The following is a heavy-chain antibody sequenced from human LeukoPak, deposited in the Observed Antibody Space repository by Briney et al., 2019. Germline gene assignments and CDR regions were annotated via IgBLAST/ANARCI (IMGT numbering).Heavy chain of an antibody. CDR2: IYYSGST. J-gene: IGHJ6*02. V-gene: IGHV4-59*01. Sequence: SETLSLTCTVSGGSISSYYWSWIRQPPGKGLEWIGYIYYSGSTNYNPSLKSRVTISVDTSKNQFSLKLSSVTAADTAVYYCASSLLWFGEFSPYGMGVWGQGTTVTVSS. D-gene: IGHD3-10*01. CDR1: GGSISSYY. CDR3: ASSLLWFGEFSPYGMGV.